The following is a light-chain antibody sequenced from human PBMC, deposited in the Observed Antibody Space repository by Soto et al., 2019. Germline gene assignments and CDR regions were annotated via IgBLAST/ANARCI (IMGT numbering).Light chain of an antibody. CDR3: SSYTTTKRL. Sequence: QSALTQTASVSGSPGQSITISCTGTSSDIGSTNYVSWFQQRPGKAPKLIIYEVSNRPSGVSTHFSGSKSGNTASLTISGLLPDEESEYDCSSYTTTKRLFGGGTKLTIL. V-gene: IGLV2-14*01. CDR2: EVS. J-gene: IGLJ3*02. CDR1: SSDIGSTNY.